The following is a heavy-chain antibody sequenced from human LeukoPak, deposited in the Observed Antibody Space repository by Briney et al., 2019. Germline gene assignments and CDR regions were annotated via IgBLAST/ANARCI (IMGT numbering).Heavy chain of an antibody. Sequence: TLSLTCSVSGGSISSYYWTWIRQPPGKALEWLALIDWDGDKYYSTSLQTRLTISKDTSKNQVVLTMTNMDPVDTATYYCARSYYGSLNHPFDYWGQGTLVIVSS. CDR3: ARSYYGSLNHPFDY. D-gene: IGHD3-10*01. J-gene: IGHJ4*02. CDR2: IDWDGDK. V-gene: IGHV2-70*18. CDR1: GGSISSYYW.